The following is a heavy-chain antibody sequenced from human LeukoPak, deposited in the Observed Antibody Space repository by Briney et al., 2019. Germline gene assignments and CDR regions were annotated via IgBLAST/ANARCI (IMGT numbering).Heavy chain of an antibody. CDR3: ARADIVVVPAATTHYYYYYYMDV. D-gene: IGHD2-2*01. J-gene: IGHJ6*03. CDR1: GYTFTSYD. CDR2: MNPNSGNT. V-gene: IGHV1-8*01. Sequence: ASVTVSCKASGYTFTSYDINWVRQATGQGLEWMGWMNPNSGNTGYAQKFQGRVTMTRNTSISTAYMELSSLRSEDTAVYYCARADIVVVPAATTHYYYYYYMDVWGKGTTVTVSS.